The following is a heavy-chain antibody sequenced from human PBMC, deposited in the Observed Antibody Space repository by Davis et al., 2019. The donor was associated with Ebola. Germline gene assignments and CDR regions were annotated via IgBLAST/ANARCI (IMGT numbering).Heavy chain of an antibody. J-gene: IGHJ6*02. Sequence: TLSLTCTVSGGSISSGSYYWSWIRQPAGKGLEWIGHIYTSGSTNYNPSLKSRVTISVATSKNQFSLKLSSVTAADTAVYYCARAQSHYYGMDVWGQGTTVTVSS. D-gene: IGHD7-27*01. CDR2: IYTSGST. V-gene: IGHV4-61*09. CDR1: GGSISSGSYY. CDR3: ARAQSHYYGMDV.